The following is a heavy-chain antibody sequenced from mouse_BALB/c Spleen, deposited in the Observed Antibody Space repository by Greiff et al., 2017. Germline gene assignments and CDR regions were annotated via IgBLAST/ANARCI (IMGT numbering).Heavy chain of an antibody. D-gene: IGHD2-4*01. V-gene: IGHV3-6*02. Sequence: ESGPGLVKPSQSLSLTCSVTGYSITSGYYWNWIRQFPGNKLEWMGYISYDGSNNYNPSLKNRISITRDTSKNQFFLKLNSVTTEDTATYYCARDQDDYDVDFDYWGQGTTLTVSS. CDR2: ISYDGSN. J-gene: IGHJ2*01. CDR1: GYSITSGYY. CDR3: ARDQDDYDVDFDY.